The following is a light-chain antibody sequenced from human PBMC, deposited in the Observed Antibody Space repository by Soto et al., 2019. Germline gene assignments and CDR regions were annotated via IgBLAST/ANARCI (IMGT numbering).Light chain of an antibody. CDR3: QQSYSTPLT. CDR1: QTIGTY. V-gene: IGKV1-39*01. CDR2: DAS. J-gene: IGKJ1*01. Sequence: IEVTQSPSSLAASVGDRVTITCRASQTIGTYLNWYRHKSGAAPELLIYDASTLQSGVPSRFRGGASGTDFTLTISSLQLDDFATYYCQQSYSTPLTFGQGTKVDIK.